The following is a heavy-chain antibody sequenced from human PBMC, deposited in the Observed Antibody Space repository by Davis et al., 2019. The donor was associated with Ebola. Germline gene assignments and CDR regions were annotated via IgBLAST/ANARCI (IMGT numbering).Heavy chain of an antibody. V-gene: IGHV1-18*01. CDR2: TRAYNGNT. Sequence: SVTVSCQASGHTFTSYGIRWVQQARGQGREWMGWTRAYNGNTNYAQKLQRRVTMTTDTSTSTAYMELRGLRSDDTAVYYCARDLYSSSWFDYWGQGTLVTVSS. D-gene: IGHD6-13*01. CDR3: ARDLYSSSWFDY. CDR1: GHTFTSYG. J-gene: IGHJ4*02.